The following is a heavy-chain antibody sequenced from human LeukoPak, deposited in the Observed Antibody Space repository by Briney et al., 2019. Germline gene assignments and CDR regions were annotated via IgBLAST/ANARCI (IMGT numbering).Heavy chain of an antibody. CDR2: INHSGST. D-gene: IGHD2-2*01. J-gene: IGHJ4*02. Sequence: SETLSLTCAVSGGSFSGYYWSWIRQPPGKGLEWIGDINHSGSTNYSPSLKSRVTISVDTSKYQFSLKLSSVTAADTAVYYCAKDARCSSITCLDYWGQGTLVTVSS. CDR3: AKDARCSSITCLDY. CDR1: GGSFSGYY. V-gene: IGHV4-34*01.